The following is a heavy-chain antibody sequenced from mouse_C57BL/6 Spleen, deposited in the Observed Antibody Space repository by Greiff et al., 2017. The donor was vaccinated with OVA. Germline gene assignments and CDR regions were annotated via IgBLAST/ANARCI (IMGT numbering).Heavy chain of an antibody. CDR1: GYTFTSYW. V-gene: IGHV1-64*01. D-gene: IGHD2-4*01. J-gene: IGHJ2*01. Sequence: VQLQQPGAELVKPGASVKLSCKASGYTFTSYWMHWVKQRPGQGLEWIGMIHPNSGSTNYNEKFKSKATLTVDKSSSTAYMQLSSLTSEDAAVYYCATYDYDEDGDFDYWGQGTTLTVSS. CDR2: IHPNSGST. CDR3: ATYDYDEDGDFDY.